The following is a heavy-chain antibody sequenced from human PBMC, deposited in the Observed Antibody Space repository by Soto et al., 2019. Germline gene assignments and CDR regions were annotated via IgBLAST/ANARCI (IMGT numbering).Heavy chain of an antibody. Sequence: PGGSLRLSCAASGFTFSSYDMSWVRQAPGKGLDWVSTISGSGDRTHYADSVKGRFTISRDNSRNTVYLQMNSLRVEDTAVYYCANRNYYAKSGYTFPYFDFWGQGNLVTVSS. J-gene: IGHJ4*02. CDR1: GFTFSSYD. D-gene: IGHD3-22*01. CDR2: ISGSGDRT. V-gene: IGHV3-23*01. CDR3: ANRNYYAKSGYTFPYFDF.